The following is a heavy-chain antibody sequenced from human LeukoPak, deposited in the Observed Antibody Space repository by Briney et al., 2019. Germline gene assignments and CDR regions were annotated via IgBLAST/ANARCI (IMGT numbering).Heavy chain of an antibody. D-gene: IGHD3-3*01. CDR1: GFTFISYW. CDR3: ARDQAIFGTHYYYYYMDV. Sequence: GSLLLSCAASGFTFISYWMHWVRQAPGKGLVWVSRINSDGSSTSYADSVKGRFTISRDNAKNTLYLQMNSLRAEDTAVYYCARDQAIFGTHYYYYYMDVWGKGTTVTVSS. V-gene: IGHV3-74*01. CDR2: INSDGSST. J-gene: IGHJ6*03.